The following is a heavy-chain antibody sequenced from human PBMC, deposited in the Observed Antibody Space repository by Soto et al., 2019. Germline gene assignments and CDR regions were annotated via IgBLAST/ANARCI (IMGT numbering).Heavy chain of an antibody. V-gene: IGHV3-23*01. D-gene: IGHD2-15*01. Sequence: EVQLLESGGGLVQPGGSLSLSCAASGFTFSSYAMSWVRQAPGKGLEWVSAISGSGGSTYYADSVKGRFTISRDNSKNTLYLQRNSLRGEDTAVYYCAKEGGLGYCSGGSCSYYFDYWGQGTMVTVSS. J-gene: IGHJ4*02. CDR1: GFTFSSYA. CDR2: ISGSGGST. CDR3: AKEGGLGYCSGGSCSYYFDY.